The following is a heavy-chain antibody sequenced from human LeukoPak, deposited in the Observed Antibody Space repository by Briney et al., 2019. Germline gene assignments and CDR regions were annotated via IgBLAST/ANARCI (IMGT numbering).Heavy chain of an antibody. CDR2: INSDGSST. V-gene: IGHV3-74*01. CDR1: GFTFSSYW. Sequence: PGGSLRLSCAASGFTFSSYWMHWVRQAPGKGLVWVSRINSDGSSTSYADSVKGRFTISRDNARSTLYLQMDSLRAEDTAVYYCARDQGPSGIGWFDPWGQGTLVTVSA. CDR3: ARDQGPSGIGWFDP. D-gene: IGHD1-26*01. J-gene: IGHJ5*02.